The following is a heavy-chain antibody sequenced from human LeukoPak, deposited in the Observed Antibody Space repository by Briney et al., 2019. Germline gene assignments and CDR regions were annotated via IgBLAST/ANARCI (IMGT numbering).Heavy chain of an antibody. V-gene: IGHV3-23*01. CDR2: IGGSGGGT. D-gene: IGHD2-21*01. CDR1: GFTFSNYA. J-gene: IGHJ3*02. Sequence: PGGSLRLSCAASGFTFSNYAMSWVRQAPGEGLEWVSSIGGSGGGTFYADSVKGRFTISRDNAKNSLYLQMNSLRAEDTAVYYCARGRASAFDIWGQGTMVTVSS. CDR3: ARGRASAFDI.